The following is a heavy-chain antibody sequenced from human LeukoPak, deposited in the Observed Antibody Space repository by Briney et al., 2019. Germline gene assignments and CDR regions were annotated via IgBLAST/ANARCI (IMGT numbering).Heavy chain of an antibody. D-gene: IGHD2-15*01. CDR3: ARWWSGERNWLDP. V-gene: IGHV3-21*01. CDR1: GFTFSSYS. J-gene: IGHJ5*02. CDR2: ISSSSSYI. Sequence: GGSLRLSCAASGFTFSSYSMNWVRQAPGKGLEWVSSISSSSSYIYYADSVKGRFTISRDNAKNSLYLQMNSLRAEDTAVYYCARWWSGERNWLDPWGQGTLVTVSS.